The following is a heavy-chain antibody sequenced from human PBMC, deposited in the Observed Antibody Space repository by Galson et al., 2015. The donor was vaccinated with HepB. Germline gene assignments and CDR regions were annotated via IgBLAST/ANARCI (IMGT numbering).Heavy chain of an antibody. Sequence: ETLSLTCTVSGGSISSYYWSWIRQPPGKGLEWIGYIYYSGSTNYNPSLKSRVTISVDTSKNQFSLKLSSVTAADTAVYYCARDFDYWGQGTLVTVSS. J-gene: IGHJ4*02. CDR1: GGSISSYY. CDR2: IYYSGST. CDR3: ARDFDY. V-gene: IGHV4-59*01.